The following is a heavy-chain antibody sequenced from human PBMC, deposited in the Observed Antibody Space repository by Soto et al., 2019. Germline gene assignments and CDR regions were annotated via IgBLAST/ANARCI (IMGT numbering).Heavy chain of an antibody. Sequence: QVQLQESGPGLVKPSGTLSLNCAVSSGSISSNNWWSWVRQPPGKGLEYIGEIYQSGSANYNPSLKRRITMSIDKSKNQFSLNLSSVTAADTAVYYCARGMIGGTRRFDPWGQGTLVTVSS. CDR1: SGSISSNNW. CDR3: ARGMIGGTRRFDP. D-gene: IGHD1-1*01. V-gene: IGHV4-4*02. CDR2: IYQSGSA. J-gene: IGHJ5*02.